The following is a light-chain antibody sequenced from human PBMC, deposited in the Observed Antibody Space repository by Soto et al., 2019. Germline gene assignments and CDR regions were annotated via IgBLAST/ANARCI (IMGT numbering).Light chain of an antibody. V-gene: IGLV1-47*01. J-gene: IGLJ2*01. CDR3: ATWDDSLGGPV. CDR2: RDN. Sequence: QSVLTQTPSVSGTPGQRVNISCSGSISTIGRNYVYWYHQFPGTAPKLLIYRDNERPSGVPDRFSGSKSGTSASLAISGLRSGDDADYHCATWDDSLGGPVFGGGTQLTVL. CDR1: ISTIGRNY.